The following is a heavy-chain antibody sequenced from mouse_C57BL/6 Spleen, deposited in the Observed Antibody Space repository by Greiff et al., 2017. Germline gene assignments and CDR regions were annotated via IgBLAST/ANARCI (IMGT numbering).Heavy chain of an antibody. Sequence: VQLQQPGAELVMPGASVKLSCKASGYTFTSYWMPWVKQRPGQGLEWIGEIDPSDSYTNYNQKFKGKYTLTVDKSASTAYMQLSSLTSEESAVYYCARGRDGYPFAYWGQGTLVTVSA. CDR3: ARGRDGYPFAY. D-gene: IGHD2-3*01. CDR1: GYTFTSYW. V-gene: IGHV1-69*01. CDR2: IDPSDSYT. J-gene: IGHJ3*01.